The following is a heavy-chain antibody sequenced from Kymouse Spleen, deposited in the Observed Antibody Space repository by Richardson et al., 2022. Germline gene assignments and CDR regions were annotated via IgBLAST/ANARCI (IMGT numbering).Heavy chain of an antibody. CDR1: GFTFSGSA. CDR3: TRQETAPFDY. CDR2: IRSKANSYAT. Sequence: EVQLVESGGGLVQPGGSLKLSCAASGFTFSGSAMHWVRQASGKGLEWVGRIRSKANSYATAYAASVKGRFTISRDDSKNTAYLQMNSLKTEDTAVYYCTRQETAPFDYWGQGTLVTVSS. J-gene: IGHJ4*02. D-gene: IGHD1-1*01,IGHD1-20*01,IGHD1-7*01. V-gene: IGHV3-73*02.